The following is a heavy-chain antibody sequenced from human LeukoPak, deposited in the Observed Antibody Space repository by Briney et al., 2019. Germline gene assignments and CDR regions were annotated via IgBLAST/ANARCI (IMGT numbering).Heavy chain of an antibody. V-gene: IGHV3-33*06. Sequence: GGSLRLSCAASGFSFSSYGMHWVRQAPGKGLEWVAVIWYDGSNKYYADSVKGRFTISRDNSKNTLYLQMNSLRAEDTAVYYCAKASAITMIVVVIDAFDIWGQGTMVTVSS. D-gene: IGHD3-22*01. J-gene: IGHJ3*02. CDR2: IWYDGSNK. CDR3: AKASAITMIVVVIDAFDI. CDR1: GFSFSSYG.